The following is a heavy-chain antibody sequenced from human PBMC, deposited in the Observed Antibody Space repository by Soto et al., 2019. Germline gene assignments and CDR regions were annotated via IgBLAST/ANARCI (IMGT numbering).Heavy chain of an antibody. Sequence: EVQLVESGGGLVQPGGSLRLSCEASGFTFRTYDMHWVRQGTGKGLEWVSGISAAGDPDYADSVEGRFTIARENAQNFFFLQMNSLRVCDTAVYYCARTDRDFYGLDVWGQGTTVIVSS. CDR1: GFTFRTYD. V-gene: IGHV3-13*05. CDR2: ISAAGDP. J-gene: IGHJ6*02. CDR3: ARTDRDFYGLDV.